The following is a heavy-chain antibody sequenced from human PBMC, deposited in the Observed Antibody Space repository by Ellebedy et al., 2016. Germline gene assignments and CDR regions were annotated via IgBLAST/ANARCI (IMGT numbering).Heavy chain of an antibody. CDR1: GFTFSNFV. CDR3: ARWRWLQSEFDH. D-gene: IGHD5-24*01. Sequence: GGSLRLXCAASGFTFSNFVMSWVRQSPGKGLEWVSTHYASDGKTYYADSVKGRFTISRDTSKNTLHLQMNSLRAEDTAVYYCARWRWLQSEFDHWGQGTLVTVSS. V-gene: IGHV3-23*01. CDR2: HYASDGKT. J-gene: IGHJ4*02.